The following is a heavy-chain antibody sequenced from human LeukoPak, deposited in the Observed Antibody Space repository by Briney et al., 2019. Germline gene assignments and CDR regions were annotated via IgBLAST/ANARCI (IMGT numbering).Heavy chain of an antibody. V-gene: IGHV2-5*01. CDR2: IYWSDDK. J-gene: IGHJ4*02. CDR3: AHPLEEQWLVAFDY. CDR1: GFSLSTSGVG. Sequence: SGPTLVKPTQTLTLTCTFSGFSLSTSGVGVGWIRQPPGKALEWLALIYWSDDKRYSPSLKSRLTITKDTSKNQVVLTMTNMDPVDTATYYCAHPLEEQWLVAFDYWGQGTLVTVSS. D-gene: IGHD6-19*01.